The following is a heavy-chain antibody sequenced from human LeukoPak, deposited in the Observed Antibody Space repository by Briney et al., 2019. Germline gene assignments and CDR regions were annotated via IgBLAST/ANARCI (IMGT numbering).Heavy chain of an antibody. CDR2: INSDGSST. J-gene: IGHJ5*02. CDR1: GFTFSSYW. CDR3: ARAPVAKIGYSSSWYWFDP. D-gene: IGHD6-13*01. Sequence: PGGSLRLSCAASGFTFSSYWMHWVHQAPGKGLVWVSRINSDGSSTSYADSVKGRFTISRDNAKNTLYLQMNSLRAEDTAVYYCARAPVAKIGYSSSWYWFDPWGQGTLVTVSS. V-gene: IGHV3-74*01.